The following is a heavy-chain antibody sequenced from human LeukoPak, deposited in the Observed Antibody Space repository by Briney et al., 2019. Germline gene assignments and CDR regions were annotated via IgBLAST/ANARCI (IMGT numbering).Heavy chain of an antibody. D-gene: IGHD1-26*01. CDR1: VGSISSYY. CDR2: IYYSGST. V-gene: IGHV4-59*01. Sequence: SETLSLTCTVSVGSISSYYWSWIRQPPGKGLEWIGYIYYSGSTNYNPSLKSRVTISVDTSKNQFSLKLSSVTAADTAVYYCARSNSGSYWYYFDYWGQGTLVTVSS. J-gene: IGHJ4*02. CDR3: ARSNSGSYWYYFDY.